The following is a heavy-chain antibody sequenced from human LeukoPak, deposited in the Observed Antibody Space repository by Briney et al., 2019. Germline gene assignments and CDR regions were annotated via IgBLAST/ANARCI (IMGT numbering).Heavy chain of an antibody. CDR2: INPNSGGA. Sequence: GASVKVSCKASGYTFTGYYMHWVRQAPGQGLEWMGWINPNSGGANYAQKFRGRVTMTRDMSTSTVYMELSSLRSEDTAVYYCARGRCSGGSCYGTGWFDPWGQGTLVTVSS. D-gene: IGHD2-15*01. V-gene: IGHV1-2*02. J-gene: IGHJ5*02. CDR1: GYTFTGYY. CDR3: ARGRCSGGSCYGTGWFDP.